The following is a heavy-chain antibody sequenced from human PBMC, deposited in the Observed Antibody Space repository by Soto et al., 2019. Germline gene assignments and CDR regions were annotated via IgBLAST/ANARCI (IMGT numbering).Heavy chain of an antibody. CDR1: GFTFTSYG. Sequence: GGSLRLSCAASGFTFTSYGFHWVRQAPGKGLEWVALIWSDGSNKYYADSLKGRINISRDSSQDTLYLQMNSLRAEDTAVYYCARELSTGAFDVWXQGTVVTVSS. CDR3: ARELSTGAFDV. J-gene: IGHJ3*01. D-gene: IGHD4-17*01. V-gene: IGHV3-33*01. CDR2: IWSDGSNK.